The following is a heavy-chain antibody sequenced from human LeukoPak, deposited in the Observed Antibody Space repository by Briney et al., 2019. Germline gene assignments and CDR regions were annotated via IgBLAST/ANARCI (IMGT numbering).Heavy chain of an antibody. J-gene: IGHJ4*02. CDR1: GFTFSSYG. D-gene: IGHD6-19*01. CDR3: ARDELGVAGTGGY. CDR2: IWYDGSNK. V-gene: IGHV3-33*01. Sequence: PGGSLRLSCAASGFTFSSYGMHWVRQAPGKGLEWVAVIWYDGSNKYYADSVKGRFTISRDNSKNTLYLQMNSLRAEDTAVYYCARDELGVAGTGGYWGQGTLVTVSS.